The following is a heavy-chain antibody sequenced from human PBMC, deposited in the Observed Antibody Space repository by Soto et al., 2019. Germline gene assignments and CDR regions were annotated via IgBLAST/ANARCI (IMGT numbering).Heavy chain of an antibody. J-gene: IGHJ4*02. Sequence: DVQLLESGGDLVQPGGSLRLSCAASGFIFSNYAMSWVRQAPGKGLEWCSLIRGSGGPTNYADSVKGRFTVSRDNSKNILLLQMNSLRAEDTAVYYCVKDFRVGYDWTHDWGQGTLVTVSS. D-gene: IGHD5-12*01. CDR1: GFIFSNYA. CDR3: VKDFRVGYDWTHD. V-gene: IGHV3-23*01. CDR2: IRGSGGPT.